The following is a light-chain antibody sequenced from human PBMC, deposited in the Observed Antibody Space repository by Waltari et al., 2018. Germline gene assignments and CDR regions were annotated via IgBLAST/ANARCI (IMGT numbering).Light chain of an antibody. J-gene: IGKJ5*01. CDR1: QSVSSY. CDR2: DAS. V-gene: IGKV3-11*01. Sequence: IVLTQSPATLSLSPGERATLACRASQSVSSYLAWYQQKPGPAPRLLIYDASNRATGIPARFSGSGSGTDFTLTISSLEPEDFAVYYCQQRSNWPGTFGQGTRLEIK. CDR3: QQRSNWPGT.